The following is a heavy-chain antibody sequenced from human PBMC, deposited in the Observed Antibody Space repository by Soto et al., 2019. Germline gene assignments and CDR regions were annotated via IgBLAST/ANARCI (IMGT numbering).Heavy chain of an antibody. CDR1: GFTFSSYG. CDR2: ISYDGSNK. V-gene: IGHV3-30*18. Sequence: GGSLRLSCAASGFTFSSYGMHWVRQAPGKGLEWVAVISYDGSNKYYAESVKGRFTISRDNSKNTLYLQMNSLRAEDTAVYYCAKDRPFIAVAGPYDYWGQGTLVTVSS. D-gene: IGHD6-19*01. CDR3: AKDRPFIAVAGPYDY. J-gene: IGHJ4*02.